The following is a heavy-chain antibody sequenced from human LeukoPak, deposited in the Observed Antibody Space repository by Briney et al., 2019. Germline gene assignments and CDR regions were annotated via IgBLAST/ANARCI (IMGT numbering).Heavy chain of an antibody. CDR3: ARDSYYYDSSGYYYYFDY. CDR2: INPNSGGT. Sequence: GASVKVSCKASGYTFTGYYMHWVRQAPGQGLEWMGRINPNSGGTNYAQKFQGRVTMTRDTSISTAYMELSRLRSDDTAAYYCARDSYYYDSSGYYYYFDYWGQGTLVTVSS. V-gene: IGHV1-2*06. J-gene: IGHJ4*02. D-gene: IGHD3-22*01. CDR1: GYTFTGYY.